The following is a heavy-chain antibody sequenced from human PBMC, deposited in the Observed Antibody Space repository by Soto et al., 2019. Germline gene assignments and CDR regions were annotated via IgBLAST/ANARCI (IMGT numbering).Heavy chain of an antibody. CDR2: ISSSSSYI. Sequence: EVQLVESGGGLVKPGGSLRLSCAASGFTFSSYSMNWVRQAPGKGLEWVSSISSSSSYIYYADSVKGRFTISRDNAKNSLYLQMNSLRAEDTAVYYWARDRALAAAGTTLDYWGQGTLVTVSS. CDR1: GFTFSSYS. V-gene: IGHV3-21*01. J-gene: IGHJ4*02. D-gene: IGHD6-13*01. CDR3: ARDRALAAAGTTLDY.